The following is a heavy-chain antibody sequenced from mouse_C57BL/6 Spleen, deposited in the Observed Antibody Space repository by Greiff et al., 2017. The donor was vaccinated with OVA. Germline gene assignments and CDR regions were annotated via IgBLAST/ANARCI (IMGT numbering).Heavy chain of an antibody. J-gene: IGHJ4*01. V-gene: IGHV5-4*01. CDR3: ARDRGYSYYAMDY. CDR2: ISDGGSYT. D-gene: IGHD2-12*01. CDR1: GFTFSSYA. Sequence: VQLVESGGGLVKPGGSLKLSCAASGFTFSSYAMSWVRQTPEKRLEWVATISDGGSYTYYPDNVKGRFTISRDNAKNNLYLQMSHLKSEDTAMYYCARDRGYSYYAMDYWGQGTSVTVSS.